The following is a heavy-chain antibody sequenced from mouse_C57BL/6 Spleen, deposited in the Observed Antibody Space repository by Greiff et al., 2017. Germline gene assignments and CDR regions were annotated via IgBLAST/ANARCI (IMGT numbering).Heavy chain of an antibody. Sequence: QVQLQQPGAELVMPGASVKLSCKASGYTFTSYWMHWVKQRPGQGLEWIGEIDPSDSYTNYNQKFKGKSTLTVDKSSSTAYMQLSSLTSEDSAVYYCARRGMDGNYAWFAYWGQGTLVTVSA. V-gene: IGHV1-69*01. CDR2: IDPSDSYT. CDR3: ARRGMDGNYAWFAY. J-gene: IGHJ3*01. D-gene: IGHD2-1*01. CDR1: GYTFTSYW.